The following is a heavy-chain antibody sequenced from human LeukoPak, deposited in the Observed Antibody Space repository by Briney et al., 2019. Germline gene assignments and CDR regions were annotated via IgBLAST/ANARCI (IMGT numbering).Heavy chain of an antibody. D-gene: IGHD5-18*01. CDR2: IYYSGST. V-gene: IGHV4-59*01. CDR1: GGSISSYY. CDR3: ARTTEGGYTYDYFYYYYMDV. J-gene: IGHJ6*03. Sequence: SETLSLTCTVSGGSISSYYWSWIRQPPGKGLEWIGYIYYSGSTNYSPSLKSRVTISVDTSKNQFSLKLSSVTAADTAVYYCARTTEGGYTYDYFYYYYMDVWGKGTTVTIPS.